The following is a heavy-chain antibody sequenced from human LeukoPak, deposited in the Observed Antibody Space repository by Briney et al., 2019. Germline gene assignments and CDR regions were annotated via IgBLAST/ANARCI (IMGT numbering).Heavy chain of an antibody. D-gene: IGHD4-23*01. CDR3: AKIQASFYGGKARNYFDY. V-gene: IGHV3-23*01. CDR2: ISGSGGST. CDR1: GFTFSSYA. J-gene: IGHJ4*02. Sequence: GGSLRLSCAASGFTFSSYAMSWVRQAPGKGLEWVSAISGSGGSTYYADSVKGRFTISRDNSKNTLHLQMNSLRAEDTAVYYCAKIQASFYGGKARNYFDYWGQGTLVTVSS.